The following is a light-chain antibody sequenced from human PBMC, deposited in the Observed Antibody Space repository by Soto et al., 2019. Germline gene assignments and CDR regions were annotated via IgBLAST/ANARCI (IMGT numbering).Light chain of an antibody. CDR2: GAS. V-gene: IGKV1-17*01. Sequence: EIQMTQSPSSLSASVGDRVTITCRASQGIRYALGWYQQKPGTAPKRLIYGASILQNGVPSRFGGSGSGTEFTLTISSLQPEDFATYYCLQYNSPPLTFGQGTKVDIK. CDR1: QGIRYA. CDR3: LQYNSPPLT. J-gene: IGKJ1*01.